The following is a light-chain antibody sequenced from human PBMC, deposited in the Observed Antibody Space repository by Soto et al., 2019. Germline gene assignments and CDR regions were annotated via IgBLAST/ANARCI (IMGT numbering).Light chain of an antibody. CDR1: SSDVGAYDY. Sequence: QSALTQPASVSGSPGQSIAISCTGTSSDVGAYDYVSWYQQHPGKAPKLMIYDVSNRPSGVSNRFSGSKSGNTASLTISGSQAEDEADYYCSSYTSSSSPLYVFGTGTKLTVL. CDR3: SSYTSSSSPLYV. V-gene: IGLV2-14*01. CDR2: DVS. J-gene: IGLJ1*01.